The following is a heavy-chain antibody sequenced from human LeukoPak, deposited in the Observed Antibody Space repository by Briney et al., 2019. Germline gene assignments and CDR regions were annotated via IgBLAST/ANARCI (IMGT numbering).Heavy chain of an antibody. D-gene: IGHD4-17*01. CDR3: AREGPLRLPYFDP. CDR1: GYTFNSYY. CDR2: INPNIGGT. J-gene: IGHJ5*02. V-gene: IGHV1-2*02. Sequence: GASVKVSCKASGYTFNSYYMHWVRQAPGQGLEWMGWINPNIGGTNYAQKFQGRVTMTRDTSISTAYMELSSLRSDDTAVYYCAREGPLRLPYFDPWGQGTLVTVSS.